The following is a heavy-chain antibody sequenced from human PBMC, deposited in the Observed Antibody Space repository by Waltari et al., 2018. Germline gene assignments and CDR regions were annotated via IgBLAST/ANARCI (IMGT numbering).Heavy chain of an antibody. CDR1: GFTFSSYA. CDR2: IRGSGGST. V-gene: IGHV3-23*04. J-gene: IGHJ3*02. Sequence: EVQLVESGGGLVQPGGSLRLSCAASGFTFSSYAMSWVRQAPGKGLEWVSAIRGSGGSTYYADSVKGRFTISRDNSKNTLYLQMNSLRAEDTAVYYCAKDRRTSSGWYDLAFDIWGQGTMVTVSS. D-gene: IGHD6-19*01. CDR3: AKDRRTSSGWYDLAFDI.